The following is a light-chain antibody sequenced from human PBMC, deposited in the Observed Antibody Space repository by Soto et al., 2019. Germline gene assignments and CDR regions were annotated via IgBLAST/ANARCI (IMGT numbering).Light chain of an antibody. CDR1: RSDVGNYNF. Sequence: QSVLTQPASVSGSPGQSITISCTGTRSDVGNYNFVSWYQHHPGKAPKLIIYDVGSRPSGVSNRFSGSKSGNTASLAIYGLQAEDEADYYCCSYTSDHPRFYGFGTGTKVTVL. V-gene: IGLV2-14*03. CDR3: CSYTSDHPRFYG. J-gene: IGLJ1*01. CDR2: DVG.